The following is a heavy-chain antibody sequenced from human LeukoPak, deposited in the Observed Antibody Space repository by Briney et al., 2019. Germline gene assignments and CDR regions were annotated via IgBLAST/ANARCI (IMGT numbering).Heavy chain of an antibody. D-gene: IGHD2-15*01. CDR2: ITDDATT. V-gene: IGHV3-74*03. CDR3: AKDRTVVLSGGYFDY. Sequence: GGSLRLSCAASGFTFSSAWMHWVRQAPGTGLVWVSRITDDATTTYADSVKGRFTISRDNSKNTVYLQMNSLRAEDTAVYYCAKDRTVVLSGGYFDYWGQGTLVAVSS. J-gene: IGHJ4*02. CDR1: GFTFSSAW.